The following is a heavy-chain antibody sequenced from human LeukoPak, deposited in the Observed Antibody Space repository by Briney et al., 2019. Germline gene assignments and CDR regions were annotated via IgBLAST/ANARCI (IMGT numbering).Heavy chain of an antibody. D-gene: IGHD3-3*01. Sequence: ASVKVSCKASGYTFTSYDINWVRQATGQGLEWMGWMNPDSGNTGYAQKFQGRVTMTRNTSISTAYMELSSLRSEDTAVYYCARSPSWSGYSIYYFDYWGQETPVTVSS. J-gene: IGHJ4*02. V-gene: IGHV1-8*01. CDR2: MNPDSGNT. CDR1: GYTFTSYD. CDR3: ARSPSWSGYSIYYFDY.